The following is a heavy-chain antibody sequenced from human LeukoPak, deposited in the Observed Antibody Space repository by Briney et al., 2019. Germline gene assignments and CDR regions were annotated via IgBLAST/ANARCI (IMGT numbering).Heavy chain of an antibody. J-gene: IGHJ4*02. Sequence: SVKVSCKASGGTFSSYAISWVRQAPGQGLEWMGRIIPIFGTANYAQKFQGRVTITTDESTSTAYMELSSLRSEDTAVYYCARERAVGWELIGYWGQGTLVTVSS. V-gene: IGHV1-69*05. CDR1: GGTFSSYA. CDR3: ARERAVGWELIGY. CDR2: IIPIFGTA. D-gene: IGHD6-19*01.